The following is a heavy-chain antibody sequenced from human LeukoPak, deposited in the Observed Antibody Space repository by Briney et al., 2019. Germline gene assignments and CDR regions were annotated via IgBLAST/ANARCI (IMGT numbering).Heavy chain of an antibody. CDR2: IYTSGST. J-gene: IGHJ6*03. CDR1: GGSISSGSYY. D-gene: IGHD3-10*01. Sequence: SETLSLTCTVSGGSISSGSYYWSWIRQPAGTGLEWIGRIYTSGSTNYNPSLKSRVTISVDTSKNQFSLKLSSVTAADTAVYYCAREKVVRGVISYYYYYYMDVWGKGTTVTISS. CDR3: AREKVVRGVISYYYYYYMDV. V-gene: IGHV4-61*02.